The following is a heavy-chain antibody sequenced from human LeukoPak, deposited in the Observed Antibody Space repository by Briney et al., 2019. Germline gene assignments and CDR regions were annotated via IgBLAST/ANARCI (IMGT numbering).Heavy chain of an antibody. CDR1: GFTFSSYS. V-gene: IGHV3-21*01. D-gene: IGHD5-18*01. CDR3: ARGGGYSYGYEDY. Sequence: PGGSLRLSCAASGFTFSSYSMNWVRQAPGKGLEWVSSISSSSSYIYYADSVKGRFTISRDNAKNSLYLQMNSQRAEDTAVYYCARGGGYSYGYEDYWGQGTLVTVSS. CDR2: ISSSSSYI. J-gene: IGHJ4*02.